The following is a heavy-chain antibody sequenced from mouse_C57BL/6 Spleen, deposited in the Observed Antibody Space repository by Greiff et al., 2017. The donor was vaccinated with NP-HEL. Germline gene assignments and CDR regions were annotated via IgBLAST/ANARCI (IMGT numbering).Heavy chain of an antibody. V-gene: IGHV3-6*01. Sequence: DVQLQESGPGLVKPSQSLSLTCSVTGYSITSGYYWNWIRQFPGNKLEWMGYISYDGSNNYNPSLKNRISITRDTSKNQFFLKLNSVTTEDTATYYCARDNDYAWYFDVWGTGTTVTVSS. CDR2: ISYDGSN. D-gene: IGHD2-4*01. CDR3: ARDNDYAWYFDV. J-gene: IGHJ1*03. CDR1: GYSITSGYY.